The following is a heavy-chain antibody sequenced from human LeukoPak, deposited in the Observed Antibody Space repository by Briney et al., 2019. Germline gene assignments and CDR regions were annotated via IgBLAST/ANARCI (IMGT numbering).Heavy chain of an antibody. CDR3: ARGFVLGAAKNYFDY. CDR2: IWYDGSKK. D-gene: IGHD2-21*02. CDR1: GFTFSGHG. J-gene: IGHJ4*02. Sequence: PGGSLRLSCAASGFTFSGHGMHWVRQAPGKGLEWVSLIWYDGSKKYYADSVKGRFTISRDNSKNTLSLQMNSLRAEDTALYYCARGFVLGAAKNYFDYWGQGALVTVSS. V-gene: IGHV3-30*02.